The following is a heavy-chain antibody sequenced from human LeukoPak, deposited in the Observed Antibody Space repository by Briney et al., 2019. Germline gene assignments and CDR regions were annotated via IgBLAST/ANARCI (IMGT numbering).Heavy chain of an antibody. J-gene: IGHJ4*02. Sequence: GGSLRLSCAASGFTFSSYWMHWVRQAPGKGLVWVSRINSDGSSTTYADSVKGRFTISRDNAKNTQYLQMNSLRAEDTAVYYCAREMKGSGAFFWGQGTLVTVSS. V-gene: IGHV3-74*01. CDR3: AREMKGSGAFF. CDR1: GFTFSSYW. CDR2: INSDGSST.